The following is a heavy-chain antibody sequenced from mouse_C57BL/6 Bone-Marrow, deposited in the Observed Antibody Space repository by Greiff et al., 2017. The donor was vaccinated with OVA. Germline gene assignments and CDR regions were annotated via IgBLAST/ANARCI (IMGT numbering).Heavy chain of an antibody. CDR3: ARWTTVVARGY. D-gene: IGHD1-1*01. J-gene: IGHJ2*01. V-gene: IGHV1-42*01. CDR2: INPSTGGT. Sequence: VQLQQSGPELVKPGASVKISCKASGYSFTGYYMNWVKQSPEKSLEWIGEINPSTGGTTYNQKFKAKATLTVDKSSSTAYMQLKSLTSEDSAVYYCARWTTVVARGYWGQGTTLTVSS. CDR1: GYSFTGYY.